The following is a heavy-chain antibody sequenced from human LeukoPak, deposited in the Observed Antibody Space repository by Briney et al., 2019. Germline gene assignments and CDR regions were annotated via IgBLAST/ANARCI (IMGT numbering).Heavy chain of an antibody. CDR2: IKQDGSEK. D-gene: IGHD6-6*01. CDR3: ARVIAARGRYFDY. V-gene: IGHV3-7*01. CDR1: GFTFSSYW. J-gene: IGHJ4*02. Sequence: GGSLRLSCAASGFTFSSYWMSWVRQAPGKGREWVANIKQDGSEKYYVDSVKGRFTIPRDNAKNSLYLQMNSLRAEDTAVYYCARVIAARGRYFDYWGQGTLVTVSS.